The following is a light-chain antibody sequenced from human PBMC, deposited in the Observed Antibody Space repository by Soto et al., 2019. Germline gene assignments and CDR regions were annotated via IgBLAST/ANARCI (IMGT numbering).Light chain of an antibody. CDR1: SSNIGSNY. Sequence: QSVLTQPPSASGTPGQRVTISCSGSSSNIGSNYVYWYQQLPGTAPKLLIYRNNQRPSGVPDRFSGSKSDTSASLAISGLRSEDEADYYCAAWDDSLSVHVVFGGGTQLTVL. CDR3: AAWDDSLSVHVV. V-gene: IGLV1-47*01. CDR2: RNN. J-gene: IGLJ2*01.